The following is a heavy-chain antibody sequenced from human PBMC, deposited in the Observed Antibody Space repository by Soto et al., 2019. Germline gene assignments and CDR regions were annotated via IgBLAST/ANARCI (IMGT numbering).Heavy chain of an antibody. J-gene: IGHJ5*02. Sequence: PGESLKISCTASGYAFTSYWIAWVRQMPGKGLEWMGIIYPGDSDTRYSPSFEGQVTISVDKSITTDYLQWNSLKASDTAMYYCARGYCTTTICDPWFDPWGQGTLVTVSS. CDR3: ARGYCTTTICDPWFDP. D-gene: IGHD2-2*01. CDR1: GYAFTSYW. CDR2: IYPGDSDT. V-gene: IGHV5-51*01.